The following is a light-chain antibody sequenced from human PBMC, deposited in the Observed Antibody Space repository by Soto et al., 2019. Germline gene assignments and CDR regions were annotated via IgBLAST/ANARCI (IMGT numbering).Light chain of an antibody. V-gene: IGKV2-24*01. J-gene: IGKJ1*01. Sequence: DIVLTQTPLSSPVTLGQPASISCRSSQSLVHSDDHTYLSWLQQRPGQPPRLLIYKISNRSSGVPDIFSSSGAGTDFTLKISRVEAEDVGVYYCMQLTHFHRTFGQGTKVEIK. CDR1: QSLVHSDDHTY. CDR3: MQLTHFHRT. CDR2: KIS.